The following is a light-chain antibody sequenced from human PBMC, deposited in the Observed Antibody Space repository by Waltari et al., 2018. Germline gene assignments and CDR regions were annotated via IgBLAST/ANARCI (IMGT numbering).Light chain of an antibody. Sequence: SHELTQSPSVSVSPGQTARITCSGDTLPKQYAHWYQQKPGQAPVLIIYKDMGRPSGIPERFSASTSGTIVTLTISGVRPEDEADYYCQSADRSDMVYFGGGTKLTVL. V-gene: IGLV3-25*03. J-gene: IGLJ2*01. CDR1: TLPKQY. CDR2: KDM. CDR3: QSADRSDMVY.